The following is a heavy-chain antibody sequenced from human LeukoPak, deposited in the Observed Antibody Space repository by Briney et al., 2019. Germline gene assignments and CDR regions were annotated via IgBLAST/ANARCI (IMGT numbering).Heavy chain of an antibody. CDR3: TPSYYYDSSGSGLLPHWFDP. D-gene: IGHD3-22*01. Sequence: GGSLRLSCAASGFAFSSYSMNWVRQAPGKGLEWVSSISSSSSYIYYADSVKGRFTISRDNAKNSLYLQMNSLRAEDTAVYYCTPSYYYDSSGSGLLPHWFDPWGQGTLVTVSS. V-gene: IGHV3-21*01. CDR1: GFAFSSYS. CDR2: ISSSSSYI. J-gene: IGHJ5*02.